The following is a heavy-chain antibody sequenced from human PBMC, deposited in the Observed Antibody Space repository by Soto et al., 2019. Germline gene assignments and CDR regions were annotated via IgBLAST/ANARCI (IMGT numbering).Heavy chain of an antibody. CDR3: ARKERKPAAIWN. CDR2: IYTSGTT. J-gene: IGHJ4*02. CDR1: GFSIGSNNW. V-gene: IGHV4-28*01. D-gene: IGHD2-2*01. Sequence: SETLSLTCAVSGFSIGSNNWWGWIRQPPGKGLEWIGNIYTSGTTQFNPSLRSRATMSIDGAGHQFSLRLSSVTAADTAVYYCARKERKPAAIWNWGQGTLVTVYS.